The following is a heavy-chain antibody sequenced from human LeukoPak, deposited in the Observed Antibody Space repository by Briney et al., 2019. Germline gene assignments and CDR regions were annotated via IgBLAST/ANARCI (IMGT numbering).Heavy chain of an antibody. Sequence: GGSLRLSCAASGFTFTGYTINWVRQAPGKGLEWVSSISSTSYMNYADSVKGRFTISRDNAKSSVYLQMNSLRAEDTAVYYCARDRGMVAFDYWGQGTLVTVSS. D-gene: IGHD2-15*01. CDR3: ARDRGMVAFDY. V-gene: IGHV3-21*01. J-gene: IGHJ4*02. CDR2: ISSTSYM. CDR1: GFTFTGYT.